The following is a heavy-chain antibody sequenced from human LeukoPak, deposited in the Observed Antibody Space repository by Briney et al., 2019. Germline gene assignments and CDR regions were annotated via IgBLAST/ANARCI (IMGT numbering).Heavy chain of an antibody. D-gene: IGHD7-27*01. V-gene: IGHV3-23*01. Sequence: GASLRLSCAASGVTFNTYAMSWVRPAPGEGLEWVSGICGSGGTTYYADSVKGRFTISRDSSKNTLYLQMNSLRADDTAVYYCAKANWGGDYYFYYGLDVWGQGTTVTVSS. CDR2: ICGSGGTT. CDR1: GVTFNTYA. CDR3: AKANWGGDYYFYYGLDV. J-gene: IGHJ6*02.